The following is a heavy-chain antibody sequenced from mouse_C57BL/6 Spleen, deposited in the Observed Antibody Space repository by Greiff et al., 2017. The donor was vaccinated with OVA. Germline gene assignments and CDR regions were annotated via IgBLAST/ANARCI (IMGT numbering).Heavy chain of an antibody. V-gene: IGHV5-16*01. J-gene: IGHJ2*01. Sequence: EVKLMESEGGLVQPGSSMKLSCTASGFTFSDYYMAWVRQVPEKGLEWVANINYDGSSTYYLDSLKSRFIISRDNAKNILYLQMSSLKSEDTATYYCARLTTVVLDYWGQGTTLTVSS. CDR3: ARLTTVVLDY. D-gene: IGHD1-1*01. CDR2: INYDGSST. CDR1: GFTFSDYY.